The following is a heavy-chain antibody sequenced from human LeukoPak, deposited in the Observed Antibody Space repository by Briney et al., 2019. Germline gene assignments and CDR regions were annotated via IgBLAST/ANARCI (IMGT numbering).Heavy chain of an antibody. D-gene: IGHD4-11*01. CDR1: GGSISGSY. V-gene: IGHV4-59*08. Sequence: SETLSLTCTVAGGSISGSYWSWIRQPPGKGLEWIGYIYYSETYYNPSLKSRVTISLDTSKNQFSLNLRFVTAADTAVYYCARTQGWGTVRTGYYYGMDVWGQGTTVTVSS. CDR3: ARTQGWGTVRTGYYYGMDV. CDR2: IYYSET. J-gene: IGHJ6*02.